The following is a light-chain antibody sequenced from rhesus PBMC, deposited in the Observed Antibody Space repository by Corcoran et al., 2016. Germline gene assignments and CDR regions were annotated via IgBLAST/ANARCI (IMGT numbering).Light chain of an antibody. CDR2: EAS. J-gene: IGKJ4*01. V-gene: IGKV1-25*01. CDR3: QHYYSTPLT. CDR1: QGITND. Sequence: DIQMTQSPSSLSASVGDRVTITCRASQGITNDLAWYQQKPGETPKLLIYEASILQSGIPSRFSGIGSGTDFTLTISSLQPEDFSTYYCQHYYSTPLTFGGGTKVEIK.